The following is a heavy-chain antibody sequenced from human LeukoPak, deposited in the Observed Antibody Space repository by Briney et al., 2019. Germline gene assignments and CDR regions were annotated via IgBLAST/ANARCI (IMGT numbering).Heavy chain of an antibody. J-gene: IGHJ6*02. CDR1: GYTFTSYG. V-gene: IGHV1-18*01. D-gene: IGHD2-2*01. CDR2: ISAYNGNT. Sequence: ASVKVSCKASGYTFTSYGISWVRQAPGQGLEWMGWISAYNGNTNYAQKLQGRVTMTTDTSTSTAYMELRSLRSDDTAVYYCARLPIVVVPAGLGLYYYYGVDVWGQGTTVTVSS. CDR3: ARLPIVVVPAGLGLYYYYGVDV.